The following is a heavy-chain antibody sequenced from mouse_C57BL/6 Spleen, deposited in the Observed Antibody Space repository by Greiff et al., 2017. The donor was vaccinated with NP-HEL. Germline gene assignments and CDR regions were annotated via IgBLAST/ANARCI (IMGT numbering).Heavy chain of an antibody. Sequence: VMLVESGPGLVAPSQSLSITCTVSGFSLTSYAISWVRQPPGKGLEWLGVIWTGGGTNYNSALKSRLSISKDNSKSQVFLKMNSLQTDDTARYYCARNSLGPGAGADYFDYWGQGTTLTVSS. CDR2: IWTGGGT. V-gene: IGHV2-9-1*01. J-gene: IGHJ2*01. CDR3: ARNSLGPGAGADYFDY. D-gene: IGHD4-1*01. CDR1: GFSLTSYA.